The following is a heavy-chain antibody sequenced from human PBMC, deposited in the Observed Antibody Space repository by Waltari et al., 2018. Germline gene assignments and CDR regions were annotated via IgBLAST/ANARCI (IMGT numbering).Heavy chain of an antibody. CDR1: GYTFTGYY. V-gene: IGHV1-2*02. Sequence: QVQLVQSGAEVKKPGASVKVSCKASGYTFTGYYMHWVRQAPGQGLEWMGWINPNRGGTNYAQKVQGRGTMTRDTSISTAYMELSRLRSDDTAVYYCARDGSGRFLEWLLSRLDYWGQGTLVTVSS. CDR2: INPNRGGT. CDR3: ARDGSGRFLEWLLSRLDY. J-gene: IGHJ4*02. D-gene: IGHD3-3*01.